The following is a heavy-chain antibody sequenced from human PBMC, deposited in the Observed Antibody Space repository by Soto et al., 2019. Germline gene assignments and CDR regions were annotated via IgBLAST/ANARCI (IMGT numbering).Heavy chain of an antibody. CDR2: IYHSGST. J-gene: IGHJ4*02. CDR1: GGSISSGGYS. CDR3: ARGNVVAIDY. Sequence: QLQLQACGSGLVKPSQTLSLTCAVSGGSISSGGYSWSWIRQPPGKGLEWIGYIYHSGSTYYNPSLKSRVTISVDRSKNQFSLKLSSVTAADTAVYYCARGNVVAIDYWGQGTLVTVSS. D-gene: IGHD2-21*01. V-gene: IGHV4-30-2*01.